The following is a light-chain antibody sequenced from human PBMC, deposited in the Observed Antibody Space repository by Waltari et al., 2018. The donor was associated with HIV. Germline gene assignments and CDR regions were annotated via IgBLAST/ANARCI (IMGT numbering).Light chain of an antibody. Sequence: EIVLTQSPATLSLSPGESATLSCRASQSVSSYLAWYQQKPGQAPSFLISEASNRATGIPARFSGSGSGTDFTLTISSLEPEDFAVYYCQHRSNWPPAFGQGTKLEIK. CDR2: EAS. V-gene: IGKV3-11*01. J-gene: IGKJ2*01. CDR3: QHRSNWPPA. CDR1: QSVSSY.